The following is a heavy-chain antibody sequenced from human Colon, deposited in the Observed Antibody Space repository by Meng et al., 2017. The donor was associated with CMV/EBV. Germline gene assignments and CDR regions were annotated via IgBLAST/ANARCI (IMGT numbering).Heavy chain of an antibody. CDR2: IFSGGSP. Sequence: SETLSLTCTVSGDSIRSYYWTWIRQSPGKGLEFIGHIFSGGSPNYSPSLNSRVTITQDMVKNQFSLKLTSVTAADTATYYCARDFSSYFDYWGQGILVTVSS. V-gene: IGHV4-59*01. D-gene: IGHD6-13*01. CDR1: GDSIRSYY. J-gene: IGHJ4*02. CDR3: ARDFSSYFDY.